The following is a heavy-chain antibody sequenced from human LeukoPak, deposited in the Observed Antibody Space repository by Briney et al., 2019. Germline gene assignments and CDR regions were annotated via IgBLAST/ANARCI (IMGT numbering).Heavy chain of an antibody. Sequence: GASVKVSCKASGYTFTSYGISWVRQAPGQGLEWMGWINPNSGGTNYAQKFQGRVTMTRDTSISAAYMELSRLRSDDTAVYYCARDFLNYYDSSGHGDYWGQGTLVTVSS. D-gene: IGHD3-22*01. V-gene: IGHV1-2*02. CDR1: GYTFTSYG. CDR2: INPNSGGT. J-gene: IGHJ4*02. CDR3: ARDFLNYYDSSGHGDY.